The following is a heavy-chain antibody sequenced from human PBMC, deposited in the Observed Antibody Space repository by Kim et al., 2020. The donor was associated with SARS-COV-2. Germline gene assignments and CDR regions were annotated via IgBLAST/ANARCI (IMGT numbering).Heavy chain of an antibody. CDR3: ARESCVGDCDVQH. Sequence: GGSLRLSCAASGFTFSDYYMRWVRQAPGKGLEWVSYISSSGSTIYYADSVKGRFTISRDNAKNSLYLQMNSLRAEDTAVYYCARESCVGDCDVQHWGLGTLVTVSS. V-gene: IGHV3-11*01. CDR2: ISSSGSTI. CDR1: GFTFSDYY. D-gene: IGHD2-21*02. J-gene: IGHJ1*01.